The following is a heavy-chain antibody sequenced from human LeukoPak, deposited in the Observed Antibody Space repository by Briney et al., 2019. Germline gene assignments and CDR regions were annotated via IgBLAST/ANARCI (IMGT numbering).Heavy chain of an antibody. CDR1: GFTFSSYA. CDR2: ISGSGGST. CDR3: AKGYCSSTSCYGLGYFDL. D-gene: IGHD2-2*01. Sequence: PGGSQRLSCAASGFTFSSYAMSWVRQAPGKGLEWVSAISGSGGSTYYADSVKGRFTISRDNSKNTLYLQMNSLRAEDTAVYYCAKGYCSSTSCYGLGYFDLWGRGTLVTVSS. J-gene: IGHJ2*01. V-gene: IGHV3-23*01.